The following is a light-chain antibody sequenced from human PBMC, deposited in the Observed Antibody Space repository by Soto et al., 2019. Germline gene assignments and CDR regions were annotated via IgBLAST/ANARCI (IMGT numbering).Light chain of an antibody. V-gene: IGKV2-28*01. J-gene: IGKJ3*01. CDR1: QSLLHSNGYNY. CDR2: LGS. CDR3: MQALQNAT. Sequence: DIVMTQSPLSLPVTPGEPASISCRSSQSLLHSNGYNYLDWYLQKPGQSPQLLISLGSNRASGVPDRFSGSGSGTDFTLKISRVEAEDVGVDYCMQALQNATFGPGTKVDIK.